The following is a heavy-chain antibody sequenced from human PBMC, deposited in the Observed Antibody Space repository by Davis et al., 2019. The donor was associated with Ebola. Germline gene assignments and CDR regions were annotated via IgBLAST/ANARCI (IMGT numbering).Heavy chain of an antibody. J-gene: IGHJ6*04. CDR3: ARGTCNGGNCYEVEYGGSMDV. CDR2: MNPSVGST. Sequence: ASVKVSCKASGYTFSNYYIHWVRQAPGQGLEWMGIMNPSVGSTAYAQKFQGRVTITRDTSTSTVSMELSSLRSDDTAVYYCARGTCNGGNCYEVEYGGSMDVWGKGTTITVSS. V-gene: IGHV1-46*01. D-gene: IGHD2-15*01. CDR1: GYTFSNYY.